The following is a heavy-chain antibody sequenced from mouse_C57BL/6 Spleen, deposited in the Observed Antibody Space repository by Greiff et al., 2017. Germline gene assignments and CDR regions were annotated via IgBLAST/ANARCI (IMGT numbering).Heavy chain of an antibody. J-gene: IGHJ2*01. Sequence: VKLMESGPELVKPGASVKISCKASGYAFSSSWMNWVKQRPGKGLEWIGRIYPGDGDTNYNGKFKGKATLTADKSSSTAYMQLSSLTSEDSAVYFCASPRWDYWGQGTTLTVSS. CDR2: IYPGDGDT. CDR1: GYAFSSSW. V-gene: IGHV1-82*01. CDR3: ASPRWDY.